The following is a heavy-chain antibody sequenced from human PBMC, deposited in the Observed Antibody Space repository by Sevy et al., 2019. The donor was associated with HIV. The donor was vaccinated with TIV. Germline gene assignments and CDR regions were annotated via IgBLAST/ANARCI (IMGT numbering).Heavy chain of an antibody. CDR1: GFTFDDYG. Sequence: GGSLRLSCAASGFTFDDYGMSWVRQAPGKGLEWVSGINWNGGSTGYADSVKGRFTISRDNAKNSLYLQMNSLRAEDTALYYCARVPRSASIYSRGVDYWGQGTLVTVSS. D-gene: IGHD6-19*01. CDR2: INWNGGST. J-gene: IGHJ4*02. V-gene: IGHV3-20*04. CDR3: ARVPRSASIYSRGVDY.